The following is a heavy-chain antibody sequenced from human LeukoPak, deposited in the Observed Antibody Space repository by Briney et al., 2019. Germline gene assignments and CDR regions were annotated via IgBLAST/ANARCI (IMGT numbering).Heavy chain of an antibody. CDR1: GFPLSRQA. V-gene: IGHV3-30-3*01. D-gene: IGHD4-23*01. CDR2: ISYDGSNK. Sequence: GSLEIPCAAPGFPLSRQAKPRVRPGPGKGVEWVAVISYDGSNKYYADSVKGRFTISRDNSKNTLYLQMNSLRAEDSAVYYCASLNGNLFDYWGQGTLVTVSS. J-gene: IGHJ4*02. CDR3: ASLNGNLFDY.